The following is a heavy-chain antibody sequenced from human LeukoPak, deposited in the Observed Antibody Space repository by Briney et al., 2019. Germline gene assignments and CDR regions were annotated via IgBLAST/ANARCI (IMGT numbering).Heavy chain of an antibody. J-gene: IGHJ4*02. Sequence: GRSLRLSCAASGFTFNTYGMHWVRQAPGKGLEWVAVIWYDGSNQYYTDSVRGRFTISRDNSKNTLYLHMNSLRVEDTAVYYCAKPGYCSGGSCSPFEYWGQGTLVTVSS. D-gene: IGHD2-15*01. CDR3: AKPGYCSGGSCSPFEY. CDR1: GFTFNTYG. V-gene: IGHV3-33*06. CDR2: IWYDGSNQ.